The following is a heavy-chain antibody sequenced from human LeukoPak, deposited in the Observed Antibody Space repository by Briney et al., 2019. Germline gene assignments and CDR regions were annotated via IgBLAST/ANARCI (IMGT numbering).Heavy chain of an antibody. Sequence: GGSLRLSCAASGFTFSSYAMSWVRQAPGKGLEWVSAISGSGGSTCYADSVKGRFTISRDNSKNTLYLQMNSLRAEDTAVYYCAKGPLGITMIVVVGRFDYWGQGTLVTVSS. D-gene: IGHD3-22*01. J-gene: IGHJ4*02. CDR1: GFTFSSYA. V-gene: IGHV3-23*01. CDR2: ISGSGGST. CDR3: AKGPLGITMIVVVGRFDY.